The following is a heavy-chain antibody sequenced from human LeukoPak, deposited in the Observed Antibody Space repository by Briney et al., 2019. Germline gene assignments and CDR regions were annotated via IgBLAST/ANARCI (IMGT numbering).Heavy chain of an antibody. V-gene: IGHV1-18*01. J-gene: IGHJ4*02. CDR2: ISGYNGKT. D-gene: IGHD5-24*01. CDR3: ARGRKGSRWLQVLLPFDY. CDR1: GYTFNTYG. Sequence: ASVKVSCKASGYTFNTYGITWVRQAPGQGLEWMGWISGYNGKTKYAQKLQDRVTMTTDTSTTTAYMELRSLTSDDTAVYYCARGRKGSRWLQVLLPFDYWGQGTLVTVSS.